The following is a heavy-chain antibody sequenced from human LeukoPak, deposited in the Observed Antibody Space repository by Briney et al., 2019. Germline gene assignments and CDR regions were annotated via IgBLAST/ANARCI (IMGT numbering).Heavy chain of an antibody. Sequence: ASVKVSCKASGYTFTSYYMHWVRQAPGQGLEWMGIINPSGGSTSYAQKFQGRVTMTRDTSTSTVYMELSSLRSDDTAVYYCARIVDTAMGYDAFDIWGQGTMVTVSS. CDR2: INPSGGST. D-gene: IGHD5-18*01. V-gene: IGHV1-46*01. J-gene: IGHJ3*02. CDR3: ARIVDTAMGYDAFDI. CDR1: GYTFTSYY.